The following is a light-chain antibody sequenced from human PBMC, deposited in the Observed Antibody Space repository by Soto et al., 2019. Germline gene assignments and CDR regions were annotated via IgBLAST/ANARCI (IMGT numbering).Light chain of an antibody. V-gene: IGLV1-40*01. CDR3: QSYDSSLSGVV. J-gene: IGLJ2*01. CDR2: GNS. CDR1: SSNIGAGYD. Sequence: QSVLTQPPSVSGAPGQRVTISCTGSSSNIGAGYDVHWYQQLPGTAPKLLSYGNSNRPSGVPDRFSGSNSGTSASLAITGLQAEDEADYYCQSYDSSLSGVVFGGGTKVTVL.